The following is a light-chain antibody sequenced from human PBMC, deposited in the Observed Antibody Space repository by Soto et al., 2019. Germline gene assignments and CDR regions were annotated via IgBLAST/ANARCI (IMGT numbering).Light chain of an antibody. V-gene: IGLV2-8*01. J-gene: IGLJ3*02. Sequence: QSALTQPPSASGSPGQSVTISCTGTSSDIGTYNFVSWHQQHPGKAPKLIIYEVNERPSGVPDRFSGSKSGNTASLTVSGLQAEDEADYYCSSYAGSNILFGGGTELTVL. CDR2: EVN. CDR3: SSYAGSNIL. CDR1: SSDIGTYNF.